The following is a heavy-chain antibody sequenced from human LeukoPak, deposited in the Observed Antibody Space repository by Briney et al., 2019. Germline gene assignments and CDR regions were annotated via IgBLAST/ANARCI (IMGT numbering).Heavy chain of an antibody. D-gene: IGHD1-14*01. J-gene: IGHJ4*02. Sequence: SETLSLTCTVYGGSFSAYYWNRIRQPPGKGLEWIGEINHSGSTNYNPSLKSRVTISVDTSKNQFSLKLSSVTAADTAIYYCARDSGRNIQAPFFDFWGQGNLVTVSS. CDR3: ARDSGRNIQAPFFDF. V-gene: IGHV4-34*01. CDR1: GGSFSAYY. CDR2: INHSGST.